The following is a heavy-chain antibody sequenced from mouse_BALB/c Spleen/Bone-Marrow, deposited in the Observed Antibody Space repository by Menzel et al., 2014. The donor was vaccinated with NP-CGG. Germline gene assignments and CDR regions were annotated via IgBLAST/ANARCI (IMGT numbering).Heavy chain of an antibody. CDR3: ARARSTVITTWYFDV. CDR1: GYTFTSYW. J-gene: IGHJ1*01. CDR2: FAPGSGNT. V-gene: IGHV1S41*01. D-gene: IGHD2-4*01. Sequence: DLVKPGASVKLSCKASGYTFTSYWINWIKQRPGQGLEWIGRFAPGSGNTYYNEMFKGKATLTVDTSSSTAYIQPSSLSSEDSAVYFCARARSTVITTWYFDVWGAGTTVTVSS.